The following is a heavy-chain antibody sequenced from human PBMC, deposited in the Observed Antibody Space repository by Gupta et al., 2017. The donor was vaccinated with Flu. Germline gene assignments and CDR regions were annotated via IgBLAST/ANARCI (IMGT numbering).Heavy chain of an antibody. CDR3: ARDDGPLTKRRSDY. V-gene: IGHV3-11*01. Sequence: QVQLVESGGGLVKPGGSLTISCATSGFTFSDYAMSWIRRAPGKGLEWVSYITASGSIAKYADSVQGRFTISRDNAKKSLHLQMKNLRDEDTAVYFCARDDGPLTKRRSDYWGQGTLVTVSS. CDR1: GFTFSDYA. D-gene: IGHD4-17*01. J-gene: IGHJ4*02. CDR2: ITASGSIA.